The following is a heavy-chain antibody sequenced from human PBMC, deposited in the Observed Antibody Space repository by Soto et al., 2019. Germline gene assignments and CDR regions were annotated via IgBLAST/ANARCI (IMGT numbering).Heavy chain of an antibody. J-gene: IGHJ4*02. V-gene: IGHV3-9*02. CDR1: GFTSDHYA. Sequence: GGSLRLSCAASGFTSDHYAMHWVRQAPGKGLEWVSGISWNSGSIVYADSVKGRFTISRDNSKNTLYLQMNSLRAEDTAVYYCAKDTSRSYDYYGSGSPPYYFDYWGQGTLVTVSS. CDR2: ISWNSGSI. CDR3: AKDTSRSYDYYGSGSPPYYFDY. D-gene: IGHD3-10*01.